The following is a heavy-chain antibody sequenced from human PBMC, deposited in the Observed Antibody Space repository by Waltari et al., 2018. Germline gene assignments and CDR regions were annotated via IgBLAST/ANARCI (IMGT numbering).Heavy chain of an antibody. J-gene: IGHJ4*02. D-gene: IGHD1-26*01. CDR2: ISGNGGST. Sequence: EVRLVESGGGLVQPGGSLRIYCAASGFSCKKFAITWVRQAPGKGLEWVSGISGNGGSTYSSNSVKGRFTISRDNSKNTLYLQMNSLRVEDTALYYCARVRGIVGATGYFDNWGQGTLVTVSS. CDR3: ARVRGIVGATGYFDN. V-gene: IGHV3-23*04. CDR1: GFSCKKFA.